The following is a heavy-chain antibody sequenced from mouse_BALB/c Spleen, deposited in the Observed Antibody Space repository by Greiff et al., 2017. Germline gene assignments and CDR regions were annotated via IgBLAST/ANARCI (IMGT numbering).Heavy chain of an antibody. D-gene: IGHD1-1*01. Sequence: QVQLKESGPGLVAPSQSLSITCTVSGFSLTSYGVHWVRQPPGKGLEWLGVIWAGGSTNYNSALMSRLSISKDNSKSQVFLKMNSLQTDDTAMYYCARGAVEGSSWFAYWGQGTLVTVSA. V-gene: IGHV2-9*02. CDR3: ARGAVEGSSWFAY. J-gene: IGHJ3*01. CDR2: IWAGGST. CDR1: GFSLTSYG.